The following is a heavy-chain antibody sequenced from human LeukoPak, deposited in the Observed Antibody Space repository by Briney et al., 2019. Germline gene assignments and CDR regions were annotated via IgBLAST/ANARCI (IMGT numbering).Heavy chain of an antibody. CDR3: ARVGISASGTFDY. Sequence: PGESLKISCKGSGYSFTNYWIGWVRQMPGQGLESMGIIWPRDSSTRYSPSFEGQVTMSADKSISVAYLQWSSLKASDTAIYYCARVGISASGTFDYWGQGILVTVSS. CDR1: GYSFTNYW. CDR2: IWPRDSST. V-gene: IGHV5-51*03. D-gene: IGHD6-13*01. J-gene: IGHJ4*02.